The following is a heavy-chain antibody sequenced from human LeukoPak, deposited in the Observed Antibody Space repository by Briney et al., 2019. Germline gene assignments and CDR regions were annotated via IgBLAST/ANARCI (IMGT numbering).Heavy chain of an antibody. CDR3: ATSRVRRTSCEL. J-gene: IGHJ4*02. D-gene: IGHD1-1*01. CDR2: IYYTGST. V-gene: IGHV4-39*01. CDR1: GGSISSSSYN. Sequence: PSETLSLTCTVSGGSISSSSYNWGWIRQPPGKGLEWIGSIYYTGSTYYNPSLKSRVTISVDTSKNQFSLKLSSVTAADTAVYYCATSRVRRTSCELWGQGTLVTVSS.